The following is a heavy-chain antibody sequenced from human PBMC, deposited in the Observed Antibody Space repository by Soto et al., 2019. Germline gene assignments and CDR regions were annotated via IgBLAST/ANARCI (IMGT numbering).Heavy chain of an antibody. V-gene: IGHV1-2*04. CDR1: GYTFTGYY. J-gene: IGHJ3*02. CDR3: ARAMVRGVDAFDI. CDR2: INPNSGGT. Sequence: VSVKVSCKASGYTFTGYYMHWVRQAPGQGLEWMGWINPNSGGTNYAQKFQGWVTMTRDTSISTAYMELSRLRSDDTAVYHCARAMVRGVDAFDIWGQGTMVTVSS. D-gene: IGHD3-10*01.